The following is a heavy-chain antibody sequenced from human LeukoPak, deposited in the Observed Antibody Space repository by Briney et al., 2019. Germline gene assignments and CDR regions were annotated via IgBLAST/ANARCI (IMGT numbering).Heavy chain of an antibody. Sequence: SETLSLTCTVSGGSISSSSYYWGWIRQPPGKGLEWIGSIYYSGSTYYNPSLKSRVTISVDTPKNQFSLKLSSVTAADTAVYYCARQGSSGWHAFDIWGQGTMVTVSS. CDR1: GGSISSSSYY. CDR2: IYYSGST. D-gene: IGHD6-19*01. V-gene: IGHV4-39*01. J-gene: IGHJ3*02. CDR3: ARQGSSGWHAFDI.